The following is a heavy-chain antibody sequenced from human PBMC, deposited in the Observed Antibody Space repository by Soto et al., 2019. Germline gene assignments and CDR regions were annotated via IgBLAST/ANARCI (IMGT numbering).Heavy chain of an antibody. Sequence: EVQLLESGGGLVQPAGSLRLSCAASGFTFSIYTMSWFRHAPGKGLEWVSSIYGNGRSTFYSASVKGRFTISRDNSGNTVYLQMSSLRAEDTALYYCAKAFTPHSRWAIDYWGQGSLVTVSS. V-gene: IGHV3-23*01. J-gene: IGHJ4*02. D-gene: IGHD1-26*01. CDR2: IYGNGRST. CDR3: AKAFTPHSRWAIDY. CDR1: GFTFSIYT.